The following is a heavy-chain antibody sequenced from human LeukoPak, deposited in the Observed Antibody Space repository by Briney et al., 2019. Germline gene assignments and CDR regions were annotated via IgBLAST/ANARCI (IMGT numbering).Heavy chain of an antibody. V-gene: IGHV3-7*01. CDR3: ATGTKWNDAFNI. CDR2: IKHDGSEK. J-gene: IGHJ3*02. CDR1: GFTFRTYW. D-gene: IGHD1-20*01. Sequence: GGSLRLSCAASGFTFRTYWMSWVRQAPGKGLEWVGSIKHDGSEKYYVDSMKGRFTISRDNAKNSLYLQMNSLRDEDTAVYYCATGTKWNDAFNIWGQGTMVTVSS.